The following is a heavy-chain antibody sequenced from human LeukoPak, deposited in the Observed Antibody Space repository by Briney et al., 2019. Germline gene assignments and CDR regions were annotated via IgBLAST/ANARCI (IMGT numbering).Heavy chain of an antibody. CDR2: INPNRGGT. Sequence: ASVKVSCKASGYTFTGHYMHWVRLAPGEGLEWMGWINPNRGGTNFAQKFQGRVTMTRDTSITTAYMELSRLRSDDTAVYYCARVLLWFGELGVGFDYWGQGTLVTVSS. V-gene: IGHV1-2*02. D-gene: IGHD3-10*01. CDR1: GYTFTGHY. CDR3: ARVLLWFGELGVGFDY. J-gene: IGHJ4*02.